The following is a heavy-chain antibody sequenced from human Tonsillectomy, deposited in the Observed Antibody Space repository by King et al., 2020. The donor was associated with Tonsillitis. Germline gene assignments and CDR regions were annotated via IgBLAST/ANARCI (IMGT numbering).Heavy chain of an antibody. Sequence: VQLVESGGGLVQPGGSLRLSCVASGFTFSNSWMSWVRQGPRKGLEWGAHIKPDGNEKDYVDSVKGRFTISRDHAKNSLYLQMNSLRVEDTALYYCTSFATSGNYWGQGNLVTVSS. CDR3: TSFATSGNY. J-gene: IGHJ4*02. CDR2: IKPDGNEK. CDR1: GFTFSNSW. D-gene: IGHD3-3*01. V-gene: IGHV3-7*01.